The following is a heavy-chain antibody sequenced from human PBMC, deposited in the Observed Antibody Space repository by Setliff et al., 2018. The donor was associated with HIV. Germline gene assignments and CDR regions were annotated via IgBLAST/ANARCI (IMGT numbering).Heavy chain of an antibody. J-gene: IGHJ4*02. D-gene: IGHD1-1*01. CDR2: ISTSGGAA. V-gene: IGHV3-23*01. CDR3: ARRGNLLEGRQLDS. CDR1: GFTFSNHV. Sequence: GESLRLSCAASGFTFSNHVMNWVRQAPGKGLEWVSAISTSGGAADYADSVKGRFTISRDNSRNTLYQQMNSLRAEDTALYFRARRGNLLEGRQLDSWGQGTLVTVPQ.